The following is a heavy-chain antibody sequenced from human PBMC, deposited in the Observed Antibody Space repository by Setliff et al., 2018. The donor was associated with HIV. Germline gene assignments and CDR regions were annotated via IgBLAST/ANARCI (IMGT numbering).Heavy chain of an antibody. CDR2: INPNSGGT. D-gene: IGHD4-17*01. CDR3: ATDDYGGDSFDN. Sequence: ASVKVSCKASGYTFTSYDINCVRQATGQGLEWMGWINPNSGGTNYAQKFQGRVTMTRDTSISTAYMELFRLRSDDTAVYYCATDDYGGDSFDNWGQGTRVTVSS. J-gene: IGHJ4*02. CDR1: GYTFTSYD. V-gene: IGHV1-2*02.